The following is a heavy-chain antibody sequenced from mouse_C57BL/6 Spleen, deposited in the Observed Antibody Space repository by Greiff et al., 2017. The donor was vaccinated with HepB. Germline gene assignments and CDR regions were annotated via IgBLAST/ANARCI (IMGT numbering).Heavy chain of an antibody. Sequence: EVKLMESGGGLVKPGGSLKLSCAASGFTFSDYGMHWVRQAPEKGLEWVAYISSGSSTIYYADTMKGGFTIARDNAKNTLFLQMTSLRSEDTAMYYCARGVYGKGYFDYWGQGTTLTVSS. V-gene: IGHV5-17*01. CDR1: GFTFSDYG. CDR3: ARGVYGKGYFDY. CDR2: ISSGSSTI. D-gene: IGHD2-1*01. J-gene: IGHJ2*01.